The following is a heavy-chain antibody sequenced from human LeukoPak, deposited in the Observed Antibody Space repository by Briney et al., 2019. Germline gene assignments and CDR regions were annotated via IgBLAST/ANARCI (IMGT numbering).Heavy chain of an antibody. CDR2: IYYSGTT. CDR1: GGSISSGGYY. J-gene: IGHJ4*02. V-gene: IGHV4-31*03. Sequence: PSETLSLTCTVSGGSISSGGYYWSWIRQYPGKGLEWIGYIYYSGTTSYNPSLKSRVTISVDTSKNHFSLKLSSVTAADTAVYYCARDGGYGSGTYRFDYWGQGALVTVSS. D-gene: IGHD3-10*01. CDR3: ARDGGYGSGTYRFDY.